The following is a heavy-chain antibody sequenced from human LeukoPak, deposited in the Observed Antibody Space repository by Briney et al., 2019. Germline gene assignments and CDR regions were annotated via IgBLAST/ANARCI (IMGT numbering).Heavy chain of an antibody. Sequence: ASVKVSCKASGYSFNDKYLHWVRQAPGQGLEWMGSINPNSGGTNYAQKFQGRVTITRDTSISTTYMELSRLRSDDTAVYYCARGSGNRYYMDVWGKGTTVTVSS. CDR1: GYSFNDKY. D-gene: IGHD1-14*01. CDR2: INPNSGGT. CDR3: ARGSGNRYYMDV. J-gene: IGHJ6*03. V-gene: IGHV1-2*02.